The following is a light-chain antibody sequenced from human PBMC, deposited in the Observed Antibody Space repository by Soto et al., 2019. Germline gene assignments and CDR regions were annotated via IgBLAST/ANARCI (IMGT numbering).Light chain of an antibody. Sequence: QSALTQPASVSGSPGQSITISCTGTSSDIGGYNYVSWYQQHPGKAPKLMIYDVSNRPSGVSNRFSGSKSGNTASLTISGLQAEDEADYFCSSYITSSTFNWVFGGGTQLTVL. J-gene: IGLJ3*02. CDR2: DVS. V-gene: IGLV2-14*01. CDR1: SSDIGGYNY. CDR3: SSYITSSTFNWV.